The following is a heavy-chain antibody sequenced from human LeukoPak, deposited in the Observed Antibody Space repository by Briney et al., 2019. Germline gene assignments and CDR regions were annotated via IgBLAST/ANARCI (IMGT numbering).Heavy chain of an antibody. CDR3: ARDKAAALFDP. CDR2: IYTSGST. Sequence: PSETLSLTCTVSGGSISSSSYYWSWIRQPAGKGLEWIGRIYTSGSTNYNPSLKSRVTISVDTSKNQFSLKLSSVTAADTAVYYCARDKAAALFDPWGQGTLVTVSS. CDR1: GGSISSSSYY. J-gene: IGHJ5*02. V-gene: IGHV4-61*02. D-gene: IGHD6-13*01.